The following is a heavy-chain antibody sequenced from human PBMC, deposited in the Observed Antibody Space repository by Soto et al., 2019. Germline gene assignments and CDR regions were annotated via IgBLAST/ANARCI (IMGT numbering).Heavy chain of an antibody. D-gene: IGHD2-15*01. V-gene: IGHV5-51*01. CDR2: IYPGDSDT. J-gene: IGHJ6*02. CDR3: ARLRRPMGSVHVREVFYYYYGMDV. Sequence: GESLKISCIGSGYKVSTWHNFTSYWIAWVRQMPGEGLEWMGIIYPGDSDTRYSPSFQGQVTISADKSITTAYLQWSSVKASDTAMYYCARLRRPMGSVHVREVFYYYYGMDVWGQGTTVTVSS. CDR1: GYKVSTWHNFTSYW.